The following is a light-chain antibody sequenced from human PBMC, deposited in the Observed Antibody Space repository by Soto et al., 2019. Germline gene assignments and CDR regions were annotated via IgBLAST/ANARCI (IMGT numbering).Light chain of an antibody. CDR1: SSDVGGYNY. CDR3: SSYAGSNHLHVV. J-gene: IGLJ2*01. CDR2: EVS. V-gene: IGLV2-8*01. Sequence: QSALTQPPSASGSPGQSVTISCTGTSSDVGGYNYVSWYQQHPGKAPKLMIYEVSKRPSGVPDRFAGYKSVNTASLTVSGLQAEDEADYYCSSYAGSNHLHVVFGGGTKLTVL.